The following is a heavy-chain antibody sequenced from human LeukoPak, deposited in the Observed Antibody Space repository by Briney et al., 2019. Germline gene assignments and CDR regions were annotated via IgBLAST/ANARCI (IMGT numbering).Heavy chain of an antibody. D-gene: IGHD4-23*01. Sequence: SVKVSCKASGGTFSSYAISWVRQAPGQGLEWMGGIIPIFGTPNYAQKFQGRVRITADESTSTACMELSSLRSEDTAVYYCARGWLAETTVVTPYNYWGQGTLVTVSS. CDR2: IIPIFGTP. CDR1: GGTFSSYA. V-gene: IGHV1-69*13. J-gene: IGHJ4*02. CDR3: ARGWLAETTVVTPYNY.